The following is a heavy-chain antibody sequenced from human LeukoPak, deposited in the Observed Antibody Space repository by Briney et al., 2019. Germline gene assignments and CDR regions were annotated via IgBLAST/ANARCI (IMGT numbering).Heavy chain of an antibody. V-gene: IGHV4-30-4*01. Sequence: SETLSLTCTVSGGSISSGDYYWSWICQPPGKGLEWIGYIYYSGSTYYNPSLKSRITISVDTSKNHFSLKLSSVTAADTAVYYCARTQGGYSYGNFDYWGQGTLVTVSS. CDR1: GGSISSGDYY. CDR3: ARTQGGYSYGNFDY. J-gene: IGHJ4*02. D-gene: IGHD5-18*01. CDR2: IYYSGST.